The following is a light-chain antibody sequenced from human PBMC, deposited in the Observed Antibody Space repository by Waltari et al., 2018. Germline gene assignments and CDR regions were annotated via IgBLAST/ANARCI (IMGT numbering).Light chain of an antibody. CDR3: QQDYNSYT. V-gene: IGKV3D-7*01. CDR2: GAS. Sequence: PGERATLSCRASQSVSSSYLSWYQQKPGQAPRLLIYGASTRATGIPARFSGSGSGTDFTLTISSLQPEDFAVYYCQQDYNSYTFGQGTKLEIK. CDR1: QSVSSSY. J-gene: IGKJ2*01.